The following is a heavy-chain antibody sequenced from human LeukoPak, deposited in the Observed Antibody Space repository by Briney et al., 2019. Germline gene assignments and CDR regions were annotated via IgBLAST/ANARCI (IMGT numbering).Heavy chain of an antibody. Sequence: ASVKVSCKASGYTFTSYGISWVRQAPGQGLEWMGWISAYNGNTNYAQKLQGRVTMTTDTSTSTAYMELRSLRSDDTAVYYCARDAYYYDSSGYYAFDYWGQGTQVTVSS. CDR2: ISAYNGNT. D-gene: IGHD3-22*01. CDR3: ARDAYYYDSSGYYAFDY. CDR1: GYTFTSYG. J-gene: IGHJ4*02. V-gene: IGHV1-18*01.